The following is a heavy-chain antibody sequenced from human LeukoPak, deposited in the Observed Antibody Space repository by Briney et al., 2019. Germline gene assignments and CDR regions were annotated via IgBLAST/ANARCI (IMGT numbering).Heavy chain of an antibody. V-gene: IGHV4-59*12. D-gene: IGHD6-19*01. CDR1: GGSISSYY. J-gene: IGHJ3*02. CDR3: ARVWSSGWSEGAFDI. Sequence: PSETLSLTCTVSGGSISSYYWSWIRQPPGKGLEWIGYIYYSGSTNYNPSLKSRVTISVDKSKNQFSLKLSSVTAADTAVYYCARVWSSGWSEGAFDIWGQGTMVTVFS. CDR2: IYYSGST.